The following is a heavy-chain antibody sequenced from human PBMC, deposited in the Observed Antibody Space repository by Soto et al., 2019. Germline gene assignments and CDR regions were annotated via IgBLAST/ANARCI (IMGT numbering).Heavy chain of an antibody. CDR1: GFTFSSYG. J-gene: IGHJ4*02. CDR3: AKSSSLAAVRYYFDY. D-gene: IGHD6-13*01. V-gene: IGHV3-30*18. CDR2: ISYDGSNK. Sequence: GGSLRLSCAASGFTFSSYGMHWVRQAPGKGLEWVAVISYDGSNKYYADSVKGRFTISRDNSKNTLYLQMNSLRAEDTAVYYCAKSSSLAAVRYYFDYWGQGTLVTVSS.